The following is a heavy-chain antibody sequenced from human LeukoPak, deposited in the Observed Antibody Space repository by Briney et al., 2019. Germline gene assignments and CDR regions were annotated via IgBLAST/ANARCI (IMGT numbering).Heavy chain of an antibody. V-gene: IGHV3-30*18. CDR3: AKVDDYGDYDVDY. CDR1: GFTFSSYG. J-gene: IGHJ4*02. Sequence: GGSLRLSCAASGFTFSSYGMHWVRQAPGKGLEWVAVISYDGSNKYYADSVKGRFTISRDNSKNTLYLQMNSLRAEDTAVYYCAKVDDYGDYDVDYWGQGTLVTVSS. D-gene: IGHD4-17*01. CDR2: ISYDGSNK.